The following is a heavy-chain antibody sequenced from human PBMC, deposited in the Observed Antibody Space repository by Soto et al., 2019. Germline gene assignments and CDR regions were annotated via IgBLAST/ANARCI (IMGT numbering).Heavy chain of an antibody. Sequence: QVQLQESGPGLVKPSETLSLTCTVSGGSVSSGNYYWSWIRQPPGKGLEWIGYFYYTGSINYNPALKSQVTIFIAASNNQFSLRLSCVTAADTAVYYCASRMFYSDGTNCSPFEHWGQGTLVTASS. V-gene: IGHV4-61*01. CDR2: FYYTGSI. CDR1: GGSVSSGNYY. J-gene: IGHJ4*02. D-gene: IGHD3-22*01. CDR3: ASRMFYSDGTNCSPFEH.